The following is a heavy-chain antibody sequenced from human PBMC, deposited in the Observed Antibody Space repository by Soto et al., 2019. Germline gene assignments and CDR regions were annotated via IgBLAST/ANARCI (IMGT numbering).Heavy chain of an antibody. CDR2: INPNSGGT. Sequence: GASVKLSFKASGYTFTSDDSNWLRQAPGQGLEWMGWINPNSGGTNYVQKFQGRVTMTRDTSISTAYIELSRPRSDDTAVYYCARGRAAAGTDVWGQGTTVTVSS. CDR1: GYTFTSDD. J-gene: IGHJ6*02. CDR3: ARGRAAAGTDV. D-gene: IGHD6-13*01. V-gene: IGHV1-2*02.